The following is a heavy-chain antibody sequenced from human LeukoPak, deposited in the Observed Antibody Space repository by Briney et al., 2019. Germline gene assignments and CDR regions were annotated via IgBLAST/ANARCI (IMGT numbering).Heavy chain of an antibody. D-gene: IGHD6-13*01. V-gene: IGHV4-34*12. Sequence: PSETLSLTCAVYGGSFSGYYWSWIRQPPGKGLEWIGEIVHSGNTQYNPSLKSRVTISVDTSKNQFSLNLTSVTAADTAVYYCARFGSSTWYKGAFDIWGQGTMVTVAS. J-gene: IGHJ3*02. CDR3: ARFGSSTWYKGAFDI. CDR1: GGSFSGYY. CDR2: IVHSGNT.